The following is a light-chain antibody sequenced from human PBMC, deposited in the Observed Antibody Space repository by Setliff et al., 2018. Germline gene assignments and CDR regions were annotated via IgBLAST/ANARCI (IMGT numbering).Light chain of an antibody. CDR1: SSDVGSYDL. Sequence: QSALTQPASVSGSPGQSITISCSGTSSDVGSYDLVSWYQQHPGKAPKLIIYNVSGRPSGVSHRFSGSKSDNTASLTISGLQAEDEVDYYCNAYTSRSTYVFGSGTKVTVL. J-gene: IGLJ1*01. V-gene: IGLV2-14*03. CDR2: NVS. CDR3: NAYTSRSTYV.